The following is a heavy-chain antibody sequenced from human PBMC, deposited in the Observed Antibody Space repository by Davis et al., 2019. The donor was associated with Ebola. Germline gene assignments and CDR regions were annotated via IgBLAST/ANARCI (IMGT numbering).Heavy chain of an antibody. D-gene: IGHD1-1*01. CDR2: INGAAWST. J-gene: IGHJ4*02. CDR3: GRGGLEPVDF. Sequence: PGGSLRLSCAASGFTFSLTDMNWFRQAPGRGPEWVANINGAAWSTSYADSVKGRFTISRDNAKNTLYLQMSSLRVEDTAVYYCGRGGLEPVDFWGQGTLVTVSS. V-gene: IGHV3-74*01. CDR1: GFTFSLTD.